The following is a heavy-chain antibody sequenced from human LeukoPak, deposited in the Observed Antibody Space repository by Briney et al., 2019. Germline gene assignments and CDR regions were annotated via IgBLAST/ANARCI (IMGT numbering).Heavy chain of an antibody. J-gene: IGHJ5*02. CDR2: ISYDGSNK. CDR3: ASSTNFDWPIQGFDP. Sequence: GGSLRLSCAASGFTFSSYAMHWVRQAPGKGLEWVAVISYDGSNKYYADSVKGRFTISRDNSKNTLYLQMNSLRAEDTAVYYCASSTNFDWPIQGFDPWGQGTLVTVSS. D-gene: IGHD3-9*01. V-gene: IGHV3-30-3*01. CDR1: GFTFSSYA.